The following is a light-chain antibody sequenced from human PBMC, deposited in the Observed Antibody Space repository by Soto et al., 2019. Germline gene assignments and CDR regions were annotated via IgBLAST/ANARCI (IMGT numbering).Light chain of an antibody. CDR3: QQYNNWPPWT. V-gene: IGKV3-15*01. CDR1: QSVSSN. Sequence: EIVVTQSLATLSVSPGERATLSCRASQSVSSNLAWYQQKPGQAPRLLIYGASTRATGIPARFSGSGSGTEFTLTISSLQSEDFAVYYCQQYNNWPPWTFGQGTKVEIK. J-gene: IGKJ1*01. CDR2: GAS.